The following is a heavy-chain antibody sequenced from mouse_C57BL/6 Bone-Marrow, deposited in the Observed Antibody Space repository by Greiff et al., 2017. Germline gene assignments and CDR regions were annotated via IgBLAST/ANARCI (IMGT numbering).Heavy chain of an antibody. CDR3: AREEGDITTVVAPGFAY. D-gene: IGHD1-1*01. V-gene: IGHV1-81*01. CDR2: IYPRSGNT. CDR1: GYTFTSYG. J-gene: IGHJ3*01. Sequence: QVQLQQSGAELARPGASVKLSCKASGYTFTSYGISWVKQRTGQGLEWIGEIYPRSGNTYYNEKFKGKATLTADKSSSTAYMELRSLTSEDSAVYFCAREEGDITTVVAPGFAYWGQGTLVTVSA.